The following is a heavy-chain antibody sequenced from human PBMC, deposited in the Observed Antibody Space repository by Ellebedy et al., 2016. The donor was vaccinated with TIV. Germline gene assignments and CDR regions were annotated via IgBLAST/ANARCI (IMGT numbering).Heavy chain of an antibody. V-gene: IGHV4-59*08. CDR1: GGSISSYY. CDR2: IYYSGST. Sequence: MPSETLSLTCTVSGGSISSYYWSWIRQPPGKGLEWIGYIYYSGSTNYNPSLKSRVTISVDKYKNQFSLKLSSVTAADTAVYYCARLLVKDSSGYYLPSLFDYWGQGTLVTVSS. D-gene: IGHD3-22*01. J-gene: IGHJ4*02. CDR3: ARLLVKDSSGYYLPSLFDY.